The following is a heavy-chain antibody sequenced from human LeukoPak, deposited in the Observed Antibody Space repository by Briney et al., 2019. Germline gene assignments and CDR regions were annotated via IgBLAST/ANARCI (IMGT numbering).Heavy chain of an antibody. Sequence: SETLSLTCTVSGGSISSHYWSWIWQPPGKGLEWIGYIYYSGSTNYNPSLKSRVTISVDTSKNQFSLKLSSVTAADTAVYYCARVSGDYDFWSGSWGYYFDYWGQGTLVTVSS. CDR3: ARVSGDYDFWSGSWGYYFDY. CDR2: IYYSGST. D-gene: IGHD3-3*01. V-gene: IGHV4-59*11. CDR1: GGSISSHY. J-gene: IGHJ4*02.